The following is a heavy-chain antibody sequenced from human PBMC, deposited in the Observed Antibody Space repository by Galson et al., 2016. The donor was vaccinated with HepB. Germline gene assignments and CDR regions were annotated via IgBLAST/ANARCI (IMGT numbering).Heavy chain of an antibody. V-gene: IGHV3-23*01. CDR2: ISRSGDST. D-gene: IGHD1-26*01. CDR3: VQGSTAPAV. CDR1: GFTFSNYG. J-gene: IGHJ6*04. Sequence: LRLSCAASGFTFSNYGMTWVRQAPGKGLEVVSSISRSGDSTDYADSVRGRFTISRDNSKNTLSLQMNSLTADDTAIYYCVQGSTAPAVWGKGTTVTVSS.